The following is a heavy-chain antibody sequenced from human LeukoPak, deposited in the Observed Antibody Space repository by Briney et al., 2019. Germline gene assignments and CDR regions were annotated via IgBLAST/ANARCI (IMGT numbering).Heavy chain of an antibody. Sequence: SETLSLTCTVSGGSISSYYWSWIRQPPRKGLEWIGYISYSGSTNYNPSLKSRVTISVDTSKNQFSLKLSSVTAADTAVYYCARQQQLAFDYWGQGTLVTVSS. CDR3: ARQQQLAFDY. D-gene: IGHD6-13*01. V-gene: IGHV4-59*08. J-gene: IGHJ4*02. CDR1: GGSISSYY. CDR2: ISYSGST.